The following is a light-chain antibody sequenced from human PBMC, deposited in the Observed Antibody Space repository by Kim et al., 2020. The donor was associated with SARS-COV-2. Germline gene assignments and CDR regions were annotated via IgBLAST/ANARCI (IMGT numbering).Light chain of an antibody. CDR2: DAS. CDR1: HSASSN. V-gene: IGKV3-11*01. CDR3: QQRNSWPFS. J-gene: IGKJ4*01. Sequence: EVVLTQSPATLSLSPGERATLSCRASHSASSNLAWYQQKPGQAPSLLIYDASKRAAGIPARFSGSGSGTDFTLTISSLEAEDFAVYYCQQRNSWPFSFGGGTKVDIK.